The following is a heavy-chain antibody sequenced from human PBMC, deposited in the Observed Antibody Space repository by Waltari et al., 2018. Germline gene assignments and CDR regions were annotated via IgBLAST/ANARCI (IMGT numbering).Heavy chain of an antibody. CDR2: IYPGDSDT. CDR3: ARPSAPSYSSSWFPNQFDY. D-gene: IGHD6-13*01. CDR1: GYSFTSYW. J-gene: IGHJ4*02. Sequence: EVQLVQSGAEVKKPGESLKISCKGSGYSFTSYWIGWVRPMPGKGREWMGIIYPGDSDTRYSPSFQGQVTISADKSISTAYLQWSSLKASDTAMYYCARPSAPSYSSSWFPNQFDYWGQGTLVTVSS. V-gene: IGHV5-51*01.